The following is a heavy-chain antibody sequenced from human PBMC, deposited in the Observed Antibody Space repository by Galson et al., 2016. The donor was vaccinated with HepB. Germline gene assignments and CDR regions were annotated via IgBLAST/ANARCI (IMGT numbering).Heavy chain of an antibody. V-gene: IGHV3-30*18. Sequence: SLRLSCAASGMSFSSSGMHRVRQAPGKGLEWVAVISYDGRQKYYVDPVKGRFIISRDNSKNTLYLQMNSLKTEDTAVYYCANERGASRSPGYWGQGTLVSVSS. J-gene: IGHJ4*02. D-gene: IGHD4/OR15-4a*01. CDR3: ANERGASRSPGY. CDR2: ISYDGRQK. CDR1: GMSFSSSG.